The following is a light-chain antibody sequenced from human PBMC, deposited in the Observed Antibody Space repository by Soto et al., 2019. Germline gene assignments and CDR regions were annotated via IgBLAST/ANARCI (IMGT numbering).Light chain of an antibody. CDR1: QDINNY. J-gene: IGKJ3*01. V-gene: IGKV1-33*01. CDR3: LQYDNLPFT. Sequence: DIQMTQSPSSLSASVGDRITITCQASQDINNYLNWFQLKPGKAPKLLIYDASNLETGVPSRFSGSGSGTDFTFSISSLQPEDLATYYCLQYDNLPFTFGPGTKVDFK. CDR2: DAS.